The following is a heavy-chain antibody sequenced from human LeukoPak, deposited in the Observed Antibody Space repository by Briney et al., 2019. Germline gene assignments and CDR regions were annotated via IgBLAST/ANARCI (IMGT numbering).Heavy chain of an antibody. Sequence: PSETLSLTCTVSGGSISSSSHYWGWIRQPPGKALEWIGSIYYSGNTYYNPSLKSRVTISVDTSKNQFSLKVTSVTAADTAVYYCARVRVDCSSTSCYGPNDAFDIWGQGTMVTVSS. CDR1: GGSISSSSHY. CDR3: ARVRVDCSSTSCYGPNDAFDI. J-gene: IGHJ3*02. CDR2: IYYSGNT. D-gene: IGHD2-2*01. V-gene: IGHV4-39*07.